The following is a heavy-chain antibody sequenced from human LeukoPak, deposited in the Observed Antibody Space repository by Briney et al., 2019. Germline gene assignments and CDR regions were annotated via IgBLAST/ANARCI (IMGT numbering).Heavy chain of an antibody. CDR1: GFTFNDYY. D-gene: IGHD5-18*01. CDR3: ARGVRGYSRGSRFDY. V-gene: IGHV3-11*04. Sequence: GGSLRLSCAASGFTFNDYYMSWIRQAPGKGLGWVSYITSSGNTIYYADSVKGRFTISRDNAKNSLYPQMNSLRDEDTAVYYCARGVRGYSRGSRFDYWGQGTLVTVSS. J-gene: IGHJ4*02. CDR2: ITSSGNTI.